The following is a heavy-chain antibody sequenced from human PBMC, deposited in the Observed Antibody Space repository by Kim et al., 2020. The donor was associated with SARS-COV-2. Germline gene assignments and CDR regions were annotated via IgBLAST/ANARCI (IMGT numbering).Heavy chain of an antibody. Sequence: GGSLRLSCAASGFTFSSYSMNWVRQAPGKGLEWVSSISSSSSYIYYADSVKGRFTISRDNAKNSLYLQMNSLRAEDTAVYYCARDQADIRSRYSYGWDYWGQGTLVTVSS. CDR1: GFTFSSYS. CDR3: ARDQADIRSRYSYGWDY. D-gene: IGHD5-18*01. CDR2: ISSSSSYI. V-gene: IGHV3-21*01. J-gene: IGHJ4*02.